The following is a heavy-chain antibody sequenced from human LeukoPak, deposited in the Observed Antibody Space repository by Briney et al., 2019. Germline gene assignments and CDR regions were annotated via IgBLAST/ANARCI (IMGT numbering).Heavy chain of an antibody. CDR1: GFTFSRYW. Sequence: PGGSLRLSCAGSGFTFSRYWMSWVRQAPGKGLEWVADIKEDGSEKYYVDSVKGRFTISRDNAENSLYLQMNSLRAEDTAVYYCARRGYSVGLAPWGQGTLVTVSS. CDR2: IKEDGSEK. V-gene: IGHV3-7*01. J-gene: IGHJ5*02. CDR3: ARRGYSVGLAP. D-gene: IGHD5-18*01.